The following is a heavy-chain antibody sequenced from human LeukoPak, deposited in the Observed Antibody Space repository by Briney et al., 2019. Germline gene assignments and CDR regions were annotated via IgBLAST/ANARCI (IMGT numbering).Heavy chain of an antibody. D-gene: IGHD3-10*01. J-gene: IGHJ6*02. CDR2: IKEDGSEK. CDR1: GFTFSNYW. CDR3: VRGWFLSVWSYHWDV. V-gene: IGHV3-7*01. Sequence: GGSLRLSCAASGFTFSNYWMTWVRQAPGKGLEWVANIKEDGSEKYYVDSVKGRFTISRDDAKNSLYLEINSLRVEDTAAYYCVRGWFLSVWSYHWDVWGQGTTVTVSS.